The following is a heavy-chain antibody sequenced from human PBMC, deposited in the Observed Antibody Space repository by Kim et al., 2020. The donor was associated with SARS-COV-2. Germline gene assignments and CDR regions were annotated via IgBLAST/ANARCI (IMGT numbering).Heavy chain of an antibody. J-gene: IGHJ4*02. D-gene: IGHD3-16*01. V-gene: IGHV3-53*04. CDR3: ARGLDIEGGADYFDY. CDR1: GFTVSSNY. Sequence: GGSLRLSCAASGFTVSSNYMSWVRQAPGKGLEWVSVIYSGGSTYYADSVKGRFTISRHNSKNTLYLQMNSLRAEDTAVYYCARGLDIEGGADYFDYWGQGTLVTVSS. CDR2: IYSGGST.